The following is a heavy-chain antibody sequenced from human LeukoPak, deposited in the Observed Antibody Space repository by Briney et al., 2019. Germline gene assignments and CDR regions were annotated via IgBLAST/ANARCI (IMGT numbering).Heavy chain of an antibody. CDR3: ARVSTHSGTMFYFDY. CDR1: GFTFSSYW. D-gene: IGHD3-10*01. J-gene: IGHJ4*02. V-gene: IGHV3-7*01. CDR2: IKPDGSEK. Sequence: GGSLRLSCAASGFTFSSYWMSWVRQAPGKGLEWVANIKPDGSEKYYVDSVKGRFTISRDNAKNSLYLQVNSLRAEDTAVHYCARVSTHSGTMFYFDYWGQGTLVTVSS.